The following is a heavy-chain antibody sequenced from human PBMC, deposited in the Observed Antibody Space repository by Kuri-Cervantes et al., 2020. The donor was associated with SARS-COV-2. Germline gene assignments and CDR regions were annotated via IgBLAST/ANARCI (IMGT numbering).Heavy chain of an antibody. Sequence: ASVKVSCKASGYTFTSYGISWVRQAPGQGLEWMGWISAYNGNTNYAQKLQGRVTMTTDTSTSTAYMELRSLRSDDTAVYYCARDAEPTYYDFWSGYYPGRYGMDVWGQGTTVTVSS. CDR1: GYTFTSYG. V-gene: IGHV1-18*01. J-gene: IGHJ6*02. CDR3: ARDAEPTYYDFWSGYYPGRYGMDV. CDR2: ISAYNGNT. D-gene: IGHD3-3*01.